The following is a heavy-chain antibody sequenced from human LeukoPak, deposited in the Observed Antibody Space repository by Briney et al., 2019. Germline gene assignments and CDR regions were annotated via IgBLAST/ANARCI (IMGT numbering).Heavy chain of an antibody. D-gene: IGHD6-19*01. CDR1: GYSFTSYW. CDR3: ARHLGGSAWWGPFNF. CDR2: IDPSDSYS. Sequence: PGESLKISCKSSGYSFTSYWISWVRQMPGKGLEWMGRIDPSDSYSNYSPSFQGHVTISADKSLSTAYLQWSSLKASDTAIYYCARHLGGSAWWGPFNFWGQGTLVTVSS. J-gene: IGHJ4*02. V-gene: IGHV5-10-1*01.